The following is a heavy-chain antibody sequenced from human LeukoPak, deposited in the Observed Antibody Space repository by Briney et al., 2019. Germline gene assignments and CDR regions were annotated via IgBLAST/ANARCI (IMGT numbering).Heavy chain of an antibody. CDR2: ISTSGSTI. D-gene: IGHD3-3*01. Sequence: GGSLGLSCAASGFTFSDYYMTWIRQAPGKGLEWVSYISTSGSTIYYADSVKGRFTVSRDNAKNSLYLQMNSLRAEDTAVYYCARDFWSGYWDFDYWGQGTLVTVSS. CDR1: GFTFSDYY. V-gene: IGHV3-11*04. J-gene: IGHJ4*02. CDR3: ARDFWSGYWDFDY.